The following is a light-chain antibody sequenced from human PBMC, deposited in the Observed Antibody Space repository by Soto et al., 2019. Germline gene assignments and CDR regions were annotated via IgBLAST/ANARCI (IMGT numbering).Light chain of an antibody. CDR2: DAS. V-gene: IGKV1-12*01. CDR3: QQYGGSLMT. J-gene: IGKJ5*01. Sequence: DIQMTQSPSSVSASVGDRVTITCRASQTISSWLAWYQQKPGKAPKLLIYDASSLESGVPSRFSGSGSGTDFTLTISRLEPEDFAVYYCQQYGGSLMTFGQGTRLEI. CDR1: QTISSW.